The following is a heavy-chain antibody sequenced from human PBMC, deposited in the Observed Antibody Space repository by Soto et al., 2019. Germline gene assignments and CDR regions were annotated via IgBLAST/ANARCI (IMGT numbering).Heavy chain of an antibody. CDR1: GGTFTTYK. CDR3: ASTEYASSAYYYWYLGL. J-gene: IGHJ2*01. CDR2: VVPNMGTG. Sequence: QVQLVQSGAEVKKPGSSVKVACKAFGGTFTTYKINWVRQAPGQGLEWMEGVVPNMGTGHYAQKFQDTVTSTADTSTTTDYMALRSLSYDETAVHYCASTEYASSAYYYWYLGLWGRGTL. D-gene: IGHD3-22*01. V-gene: IGHV1-69*06.